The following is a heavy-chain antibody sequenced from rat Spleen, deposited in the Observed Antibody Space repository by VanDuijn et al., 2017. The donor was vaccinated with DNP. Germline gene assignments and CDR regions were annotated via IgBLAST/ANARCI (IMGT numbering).Heavy chain of an antibody. V-gene: IGHV5-25*01. CDR3: ARQLGDY. Sequence: EVQLVESGGGLVQPGRSLKLSCAASGFTFSNYDMAWVRQAPTKGLEWVASISPSGGSTYYRDSVKGRFTVSRDNAKSSLYLQMDSLRSEDTATYYCARQLGDYWGQGVMVTVSP. D-gene: IGHD5-1*01. CDR1: GFTFSNYD. J-gene: IGHJ2*01. CDR2: ISPSGGST.